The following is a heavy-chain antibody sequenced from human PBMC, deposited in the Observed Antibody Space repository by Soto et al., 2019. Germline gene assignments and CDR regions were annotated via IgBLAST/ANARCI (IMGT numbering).Heavy chain of an antibody. CDR2: LKQDGSEK. CDR1: WFTFCSYW. Sequence: SGGALRLSCAAPWFTFCSYWVSWVRPAPGEGVGGVANLKQDGSEKYYVDSVKGRFTISRDNAKNSLYLQMNSLRAEDTAVYYCAREFKSWLPAAYAVIGYTNNFDYWGQGTLVTVSS. J-gene: IGHJ4*02. V-gene: IGHV3-7*01. CDR3: AREFKSWLPAAYAVIGYTNNFDY. D-gene: IGHD2-2*01.